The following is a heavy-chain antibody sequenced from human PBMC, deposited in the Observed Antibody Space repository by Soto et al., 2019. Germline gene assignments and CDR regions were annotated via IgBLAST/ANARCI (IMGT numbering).Heavy chain of an antibody. D-gene: IGHD4-17*01. J-gene: IGHJ3*02. V-gene: IGHV3-9*01. CDR1: GFSFGDYA. CDR2: IRWNSGSI. CDR3: VKDTDYGAQYDGFDI. Sequence: EVQLVESGGGLVQPGRSLRLSCAASGFSFGDYAMHWVRQPPGKGLEWVSGIRWNSGSIGYADSVKGRFTISRDNAKNSLYLQMNSLRLEDTALYYCVKDTDYGAQYDGFDIWGQGTMVTVSA.